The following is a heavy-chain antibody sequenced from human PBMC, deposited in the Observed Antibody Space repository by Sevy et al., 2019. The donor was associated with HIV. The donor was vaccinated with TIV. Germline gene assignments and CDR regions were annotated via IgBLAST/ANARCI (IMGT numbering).Heavy chain of an antibody. CDR3: ARDGRYCDNTRCYLGHYGMDV. V-gene: IGHV1-2*02. Sequence: ASVKVSCKASGYTFTDYFMHWVRQAPGQGLEWMGWINLNSGGTNYAQKFQGRVTMTRDTPISTAYMEVTRLTSDDTAIYYCARDGRYCDNTRCYLGHYGMDVWGQGTTVTVSS. J-gene: IGHJ6*02. D-gene: IGHD2-2*01. CDR2: INLNSGGT. CDR1: GYTFTDYF.